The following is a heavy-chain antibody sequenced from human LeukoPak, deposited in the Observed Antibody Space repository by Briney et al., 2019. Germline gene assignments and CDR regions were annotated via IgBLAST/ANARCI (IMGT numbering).Heavy chain of an antibody. D-gene: IGHD4-17*01. J-gene: IGHJ5*02. Sequence: ASVKVSCKASGYTFTSYYMHWVRQAPGQGLEWMGIINPSGGSTSYAQKFQGRVTMTRDTSTSTVYMELSSLRSEDTAVYYCARVLQYGDYGIDNSWFDPWGQGTLVTVSS. CDR1: GYTFTSYY. CDR3: ARVLQYGDYGIDNSWFDP. V-gene: IGHV1-46*01. CDR2: INPSGGST.